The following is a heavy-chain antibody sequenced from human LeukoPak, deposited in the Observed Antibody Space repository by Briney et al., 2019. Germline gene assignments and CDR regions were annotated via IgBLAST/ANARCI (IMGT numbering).Heavy chain of an antibody. J-gene: IGHJ4*02. CDR1: GFTFSSYA. V-gene: IGHV3-30*04. Sequence: GGSLRLSCAASGFTFSSYAMHWVRQAPGKGLEWVTIISYDGTNKYYADSVKGRFTISRDNSKNTLYLQMNSLRAEDTAVYYCAKESPLSGYYGGFGYWGQGTLVTVSS. CDR3: AKESPLSGYYGGFGY. D-gene: IGHD3-22*01. CDR2: ISYDGTNK.